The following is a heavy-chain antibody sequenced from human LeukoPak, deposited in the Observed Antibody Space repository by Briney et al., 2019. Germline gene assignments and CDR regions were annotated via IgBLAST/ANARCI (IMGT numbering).Heavy chain of an antibody. V-gene: IGHV3-23*01. CDR1: GFTFSSYA. Sequence: GGSLRLSCAASGFTFSSYAMSWVRQAPGKGLEWVSAISGSGGSTYYADSVKGRFTISRDNSKNTLYLQMNSLRAEDTAVYYCARGMITMVRGVRQQPFDYWGQGPLVTVSS. J-gene: IGHJ4*02. D-gene: IGHD3-10*01. CDR2: ISGSGGST. CDR3: ARGMITMVRGVRQQPFDY.